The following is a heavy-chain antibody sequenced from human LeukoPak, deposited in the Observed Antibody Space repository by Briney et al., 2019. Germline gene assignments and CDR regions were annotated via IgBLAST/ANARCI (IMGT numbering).Heavy chain of an antibody. CDR3: VRAGNSAHFDH. CDR2: IKQDGSEK. V-gene: IGHV3-7*03. CDR1: GFTFSSYW. Sequence: GGSLRLSCAASGFTFSSYWMSWVRQAPGKGLEWVANIKQDGSEKYYVDSVKGRFTISRDNAKNSLYLQMNSLRPDDTAVYYCVRAGNSAHFDHWGQGTLVTVSS. J-gene: IGHJ4*02. D-gene: IGHD4-23*01.